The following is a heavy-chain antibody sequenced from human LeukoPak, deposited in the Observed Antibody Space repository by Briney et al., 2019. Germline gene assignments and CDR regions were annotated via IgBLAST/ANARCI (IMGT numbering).Heavy chain of an antibody. V-gene: IGHV3-30*18. CDR3: AKDRGDYPPYFDY. CDR1: GFTFSTYG. D-gene: IGHD2-21*02. J-gene: IGHJ4*02. Sequence: GGSLRLSCAASGFTFSTYGMHWVRQAPGKGLEWVAVASYDGGNQYYADSVKGRFTISRDNSKNTLYLQMNSLQTEDTAVYYCAKDRGDYPPYFDYWGQGTLVTVSS. CDR2: ASYDGGNQ.